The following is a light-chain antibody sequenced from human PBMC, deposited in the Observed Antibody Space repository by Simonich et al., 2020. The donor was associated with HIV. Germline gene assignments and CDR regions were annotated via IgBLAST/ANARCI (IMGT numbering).Light chain of an antibody. CDR2: WAS. Sequence: DIVMTQSPDSLAVSLGERATINCKSSQSVLYSSTNKNYLAWYQQKPGQPPKLLIFWASTQESGVPDRFSGSGSGTDFTLTISSLQAEDVAVYYCQQDYSSPRTFGQGTKVEIK. CDR3: QQDYSSPRT. V-gene: IGKV4-1*01. CDR1: QSVLYSSTNKNY. J-gene: IGKJ1*01.